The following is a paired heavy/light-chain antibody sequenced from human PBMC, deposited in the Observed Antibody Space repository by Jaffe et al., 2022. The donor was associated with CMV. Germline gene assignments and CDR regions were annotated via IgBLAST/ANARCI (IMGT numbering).Heavy chain of an antibody. D-gene: IGHD3-10*01. V-gene: IGHV3-15*01. Sequence: EVQLVESGGGLVKPGGSLRLSCAASGFTFNTAWMSWVRQAPGKGLEWVGRIKSKADGGTTHPAAPVKGRFTISRDDSKNTVYLQMNSLTIEDTAVYYCTTDAPGGGLGGFDYWGQGTLVTVSS. CDR3: TTDAPGGGLGGFDY. CDR1: GFTFNTAW. J-gene: IGHJ4*02. CDR2: IKSKADGGTT.
Light chain of an antibody. CDR2: RND. J-gene: IGLJ3*02. Sequence: QSVLTQPPSASGTPGQRVTISCSGSSSNIGSNFVYWYQQFPGTAPKLIIYRNDQRPSGVPDRFSGSKSGTSASLAISGLRSEDEADYYCATWQDSLSGVFGGGTKLTVL. CDR3: ATWQDSLSGV. CDR1: SSNIGSNF. V-gene: IGLV1-47*01.